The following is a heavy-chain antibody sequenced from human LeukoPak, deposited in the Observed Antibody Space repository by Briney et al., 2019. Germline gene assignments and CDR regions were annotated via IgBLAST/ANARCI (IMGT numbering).Heavy chain of an antibody. CDR2: IYYSGST. D-gene: IGHD2-2*01. J-gene: IGHJ6*03. V-gene: IGHV4-30-4*08. Sequence: PSQTLSLTCTVSGGSISSGDYYWSWIRQPPGKGLEWIGYIYYSGSTYYNPSLKSRVTISVDTSKNQFSLKLSSVTAADTAVYYCASIVVVPAANARYYYYYYMDVWGKGTTVTVSS. CDR1: GGSISSGDYY. CDR3: ASIVVVPAANARYYYYYYMDV.